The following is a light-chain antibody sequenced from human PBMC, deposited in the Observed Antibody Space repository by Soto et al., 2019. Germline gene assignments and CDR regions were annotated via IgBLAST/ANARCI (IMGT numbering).Light chain of an antibody. J-gene: IGLJ2*01. CDR1: CSDVGGYNY. Sequence: QSALTQPRSVSGSPGQSVTISCTGTCSDVGGYNYVSWYQQHPGKAPKLMIYNVNRRPSGVPDRFSGSKSGNTASLTISGLQAEDEADYYCCSYAVTDVVFGGGTKVTVL. V-gene: IGLV2-11*01. CDR2: NVN. CDR3: CSYAVTDVV.